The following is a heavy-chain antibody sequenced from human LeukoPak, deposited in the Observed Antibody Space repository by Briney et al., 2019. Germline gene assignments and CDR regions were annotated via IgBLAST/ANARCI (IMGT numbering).Heavy chain of an antibody. D-gene: IGHD6-13*01. CDR1: GFTFDDYG. CDR2: INWNGGST. Sequence: GGSLRLSCAASGFTFDDYGMSWVRQAPGKGLEWVSGINWNGGSTGYADSVKGRFTISRDNAKNSLYLQMNSLRAGDTALYYCARGTLKAAATDFDYWGQGTLVTVSS. CDR3: ARGTLKAAATDFDY. J-gene: IGHJ4*02. V-gene: IGHV3-20*04.